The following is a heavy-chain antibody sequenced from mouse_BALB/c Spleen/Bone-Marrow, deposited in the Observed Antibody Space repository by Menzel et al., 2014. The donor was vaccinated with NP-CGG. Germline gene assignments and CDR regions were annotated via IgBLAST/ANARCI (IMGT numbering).Heavy chain of an antibody. CDR1: GYTFTTYP. V-gene: IGHV1-47*01. J-gene: IGHJ3*01. CDR2: FHPYNDDT. Sequence: QVQLQQPGAELVKPGASVKMSCKAFGYTFTTYPIEWMKQNHGKSLEWIGNFHPYNDDTKYNEKFKGKAKLTVEKSSSTVYLEPRRLTSDCLGVYFCTRGGGFAYWGQGTLVTVSA. CDR3: TRGGGFAY.